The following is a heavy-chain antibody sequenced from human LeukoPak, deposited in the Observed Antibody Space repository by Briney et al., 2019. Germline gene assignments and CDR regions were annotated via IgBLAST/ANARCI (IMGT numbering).Heavy chain of an antibody. J-gene: IGHJ4*02. CDR3: ARQNDFRLDY. CDR2: IYPGDSDT. D-gene: IGHD3-3*01. CDR1: GSTFSSYW. V-gene: IGHV5-51*01. Sequence: GESLKISCKGSGSTFSSYWIGWVRQMPGKGLEWMGIIYPGDSDTRYSPSLQGQVTISVDTSIGTAYLQWSSPKASDTAIYYCARQNDFRLDYWGQGTLVTVSS.